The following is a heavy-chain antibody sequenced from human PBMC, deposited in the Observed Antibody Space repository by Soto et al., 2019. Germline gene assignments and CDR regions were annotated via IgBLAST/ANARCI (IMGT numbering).Heavy chain of an antibody. D-gene: IGHD6-19*01. CDR3: AKGIGSGWYDWFDP. CDR1: GFTFTNYA. J-gene: IGHJ5*02. CDR2: IDGSGGDT. Sequence: EVQLLESGGGLVQPGGSLRLSCVVSGFTFTNYAMTWVRQAPGKGLEWVSAIDGSGGDTFYADSVKGRFTMSRDNSKNTLDLQMNSLSAEDTAVYHCAKGIGSGWYDWFDPWGQGTLVTVSS. V-gene: IGHV3-23*01.